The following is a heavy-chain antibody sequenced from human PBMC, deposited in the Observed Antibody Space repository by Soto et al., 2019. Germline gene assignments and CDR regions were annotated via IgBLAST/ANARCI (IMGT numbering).Heavy chain of an antibody. J-gene: IGHJ4*02. CDR1: GYSFISHQ. D-gene: IGHD3-3*01. CDR3: ARPPNNDFWHGYLSY. CDR2: INPSGGGT. V-gene: IGHV1-46*01. Sequence: QVQLVQSGAEVKKPGASVKVSCKASGYSFISHQMHWVRQAPGQGPEWMGIINPSGGGTSYAQKFQGRVTMTSDTSTSTVYMELSSLRSEDTAVYYCARPPNNDFWHGYLSYWGQGTLVTVSP.